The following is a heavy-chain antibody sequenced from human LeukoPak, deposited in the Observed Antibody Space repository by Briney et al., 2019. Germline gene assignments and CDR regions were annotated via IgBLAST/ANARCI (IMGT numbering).Heavy chain of an antibody. CDR1: GGSINNSY. Sequence: SETLSLTCTVSGGSINNSYWTWIRQPPGKGLEWIGHIYYSGSTNYSPSLKSRVTISVDTSKNQFSLKLSSVTAADTAVYYCAGVPTVTSFDYWGQGTLVTVSS. CDR3: AGVPTVTSFDY. V-gene: IGHV4-59*12. D-gene: IGHD4-17*01. J-gene: IGHJ4*02. CDR2: IYYSGST.